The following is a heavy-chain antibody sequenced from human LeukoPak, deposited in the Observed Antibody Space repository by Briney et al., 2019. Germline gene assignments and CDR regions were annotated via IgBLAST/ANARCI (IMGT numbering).Heavy chain of an antibody. CDR2: IYSGGST. Sequence: PGGSLRLSCAASGFTDSNNYMRWVREAPGKGLEWGSVIYSGGSTYYAHSVNGRFTISRDNSKIPLYLQMNSLRAEDTAVYYCARYQGWELPMWYWGQGTLVTVSS. CDR1: GFTDSNNY. CDR3: ARYQGWELPMWY. D-gene: IGHD1-26*01. J-gene: IGHJ4*02. V-gene: IGHV3-53*01.